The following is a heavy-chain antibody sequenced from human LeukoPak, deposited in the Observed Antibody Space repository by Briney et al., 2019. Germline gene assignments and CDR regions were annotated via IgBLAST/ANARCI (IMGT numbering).Heavy chain of an antibody. Sequence: GGSLRLSCAASGFTFSSYAMSWVRQAPGKGLEWVSAISGSGGSTYYADSVKGRFTISRDNSKNTLYLQMNSLRAEDTAVYYCAKDTILWFDEPQDDYWGQGTLVTVSS. CDR1: GFTFSSYA. D-gene: IGHD3-10*01. V-gene: IGHV3-23*01. CDR3: AKDTILWFDEPQDDY. J-gene: IGHJ4*02. CDR2: ISGSGGST.